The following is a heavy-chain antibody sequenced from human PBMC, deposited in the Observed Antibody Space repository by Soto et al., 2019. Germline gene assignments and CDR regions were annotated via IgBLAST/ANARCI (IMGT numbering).Heavy chain of an antibody. J-gene: IGHJ4*02. D-gene: IGHD3-3*01. V-gene: IGHV2-5*02. Sequence: QITLNESGPPVVRPTETLTLTCRFSGFSLTTSGVGVGWIRQSPGKAPEWLALIYWDDDKRYSASLKSRLTITKDTSKNRVGLTFSDLDPPDTATYYCAHRVLRTVFGLVTTTAIYFDFWGQGTPVAVSS. CDR2: IYWDDDK. CDR1: GFSLTTSGVG. CDR3: AHRVLRTVFGLVTTTAIYFDF.